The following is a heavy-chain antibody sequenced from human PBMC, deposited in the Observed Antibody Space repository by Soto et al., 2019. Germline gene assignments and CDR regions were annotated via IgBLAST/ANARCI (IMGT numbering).Heavy chain of an antibody. CDR2: ISDDGDST. Sequence: EVQRLESGGDLVQPGGSLRLSCAVSRFTFSSYGMNWVRQAPGKGLEWVSSISDDGDSTYYADSVKGRFTISRDNSKNTLYLQMNSLRAEDTAVYYCAKRSGYQEAAYLDYWGQGTLVTVSS. V-gene: IGHV3-23*01. CDR3: AKRSGYQEAAYLDY. D-gene: IGHD5-12*01. J-gene: IGHJ4*02. CDR1: RFTFSSYG.